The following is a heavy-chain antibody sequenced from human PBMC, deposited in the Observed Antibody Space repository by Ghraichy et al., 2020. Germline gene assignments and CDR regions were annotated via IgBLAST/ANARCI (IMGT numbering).Heavy chain of an antibody. J-gene: IGHJ5*02. CDR1: GFTFSSYG. V-gene: IGHV3-30*18. CDR2: ILYDGSNK. D-gene: IGHD2-15*01. Sequence: GESLNISCAASGFTFSSYGMHWVRQAPGKGLEWVGIILYDGSNKYYADSVKGRFTISKDNSKNTLYLQMNSLRAEDTAVYYCAKDHSPVVEGWFDPWGQGALVTVSS. CDR3: AKDHSPVVEGWFDP.